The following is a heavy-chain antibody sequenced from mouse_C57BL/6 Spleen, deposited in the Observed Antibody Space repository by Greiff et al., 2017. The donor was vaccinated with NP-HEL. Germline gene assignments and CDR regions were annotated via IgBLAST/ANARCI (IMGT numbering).Heavy chain of an antibody. CDR1: GYTFTDYY. Sequence: EVQLQQSGPVLVKPGASVKMSCKASGYTFTDYYMNWVKQSHGKSLEWIGVINPYNGGTSYNQKFKGKATLTVDKSSSTAYMELNSLTSEDSAVYYCARGRYYYGSSSYYFDYWGQGTTLTVSS. V-gene: IGHV1-19*01. J-gene: IGHJ2*01. CDR3: ARGRYYYGSSSYYFDY. D-gene: IGHD1-1*01. CDR2: INPYNGGT.